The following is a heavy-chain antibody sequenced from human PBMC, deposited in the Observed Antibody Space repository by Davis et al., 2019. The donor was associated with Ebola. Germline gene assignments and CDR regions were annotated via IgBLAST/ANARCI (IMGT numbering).Heavy chain of an antibody. D-gene: IGHD1-1*01. V-gene: IGHV1-18*04. J-gene: IGHJ4*02. CDR1: GYTFTNYG. CDR3: AKAQFPTTSDH. CDR2: INPHNGNT. Sequence: VKVSCKTSGYTFTNYGITWVRQAPGQGLEWMGWINPHNGNTNYAQNVQGRVTMTTDTSTSTAYMEVGTLRSDDTAVYYCAKAQFPTTSDHWGQGTLVTVSS.